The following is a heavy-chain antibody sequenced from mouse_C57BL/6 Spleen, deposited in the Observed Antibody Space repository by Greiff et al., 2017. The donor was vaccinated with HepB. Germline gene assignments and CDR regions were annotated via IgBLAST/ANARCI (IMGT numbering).Heavy chain of an antibody. CDR1: GYSITSGYD. J-gene: IGHJ1*03. CDR2: ISYSGST. D-gene: IGHD2-1*01. V-gene: IGHV3-1*01. Sequence: DVKLVESGPGMVKPSQSLSLTCTVTGYSITSGYDWHWIRHFPGNKLEWMGYISYSGSTNYNPSLKSRISITHDTSKNHFFLKLNSVTTEDTATYYCARDYGNYGYFDVWGTGTTVTVSS. CDR3: ARDYGNYGYFDV.